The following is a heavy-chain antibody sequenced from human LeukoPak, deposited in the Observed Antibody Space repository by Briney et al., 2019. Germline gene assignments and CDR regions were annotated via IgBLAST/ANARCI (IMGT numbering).Heavy chain of an antibody. V-gene: IGHV4-61*02. CDR3: ARDQSGEVWFDP. CDR1: GGSISSGSYY. CDR2: IYTSGST. J-gene: IGHJ5*02. D-gene: IGHD3-10*01. Sequence: SETLSLTCTVSGGSISSGSYYWSWIRQPAGKGLEWIGRIYTSGSTNYNPSLKSRVTMSVDTSKNQFSLKLSSVTAADTAVYYCARDQSGEVWFDPWGQGTLVTVSS.